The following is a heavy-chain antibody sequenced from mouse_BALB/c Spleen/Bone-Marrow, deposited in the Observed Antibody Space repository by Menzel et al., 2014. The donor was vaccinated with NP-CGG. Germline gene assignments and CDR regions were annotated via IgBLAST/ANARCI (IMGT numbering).Heavy chain of an antibody. Sequence: EVKLQESGGGLVQPGGSLKLSCAPSGFTFSDYYMYWVRQTPEKRLEWVAYISNGGGSAYYPDTVKGRFSISRDNDKNTLYLQMSRLKSEDTAVYYCARHDYRYDAWFAYWGQGTLVTVSA. CDR2: ISNGGGSA. CDR3: ARHDYRYDAWFAY. D-gene: IGHD2-14*01. V-gene: IGHV5-12*01. J-gene: IGHJ3*01. CDR1: GFTFSDYY.